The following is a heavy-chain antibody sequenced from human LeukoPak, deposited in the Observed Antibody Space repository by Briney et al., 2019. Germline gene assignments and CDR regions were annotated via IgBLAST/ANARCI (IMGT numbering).Heavy chain of an antibody. CDR2: IKQDGSEK. J-gene: IGHJ1*01. D-gene: IGHD6-6*01. Sequence: GGSLRLSCAASGFTFSNYWMSWVRQAPGKGLEWVANIKQDGSEKFYVDSVKGRFTISRDNAKNSLDLQMNSLRVGDTAVYYCAGYSSSSLWSFQHWGQGTLVTVSS. V-gene: IGHV3-7*01. CDR3: AGYSSSSLWSFQH. CDR1: GFTFSNYW.